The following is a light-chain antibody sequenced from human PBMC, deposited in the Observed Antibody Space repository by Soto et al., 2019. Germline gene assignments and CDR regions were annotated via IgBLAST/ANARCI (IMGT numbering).Light chain of an antibody. J-gene: IGKJ5*01. Sequence: EIVMTQSPATLSVSPGERATLSCRASQSVNSNLAWYQQKPGQAPRLLIYGASTRATGIPARFSGSGSGTEFTLTISRLQSEDFAVYYCQQYNNWPPEVFGQGTRLEIK. CDR2: GAS. CDR3: QQYNNWPPEV. V-gene: IGKV3-15*01. CDR1: QSVNSN.